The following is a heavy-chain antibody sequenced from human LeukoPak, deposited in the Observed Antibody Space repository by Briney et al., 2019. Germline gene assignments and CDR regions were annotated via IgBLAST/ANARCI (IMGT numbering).Heavy chain of an antibody. CDR3: AKDRAYSSSSGIDY. D-gene: IGHD6-6*01. J-gene: IGHJ4*02. Sequence: GGSLRLSCAASGFTFNDYWMSWIRQAPGRGLGWVVNINQDGSENYYVDSMKGRFTSSRDNAKNSLYLQMNSLRAEDMALYYCAKDRAYSSSSGIDYWGQGTLVTVSS. CDR1: GFTFNDYW. CDR2: INQDGSEN. V-gene: IGHV3-7*03.